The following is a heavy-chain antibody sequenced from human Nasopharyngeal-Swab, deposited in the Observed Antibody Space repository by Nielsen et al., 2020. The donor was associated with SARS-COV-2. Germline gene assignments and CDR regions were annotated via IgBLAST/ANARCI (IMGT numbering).Heavy chain of an antibody. V-gene: IGHV1-69*13. CDR3: ARDGDRWSRVVAATNYYYGMDV. CDR2: IIPIFGTA. CDR1: GRTFSSYA. J-gene: IGHJ6*02. Sequence: SVKVSCKASGRTFSSYAISWVRQAPGQGLEWMGGIIPIFGTANYAQKFQGRVTITADESTSTAYMALSSLRSEGTAVYYCARDGDRWSRVVAATNYYYGMDVWGQGTTVTVSS. D-gene: IGHD2-15*01.